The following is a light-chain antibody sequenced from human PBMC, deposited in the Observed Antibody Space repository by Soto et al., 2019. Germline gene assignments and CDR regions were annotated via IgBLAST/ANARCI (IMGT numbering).Light chain of an antibody. CDR1: QSLLHSNGYNY. Sequence: DIVMTQSPLSLPVTPGEPASISCRSSQSLLHSNGYNYLDWYLQKPGQSPRLLIYLGSNRASGVPDRFSGSGSGTDFTLKISRVEAEDVGVYYCMQALQTPLTFGPGTKVDIK. CDR2: LGS. V-gene: IGKV2-28*01. J-gene: IGKJ3*01. CDR3: MQALQTPLT.